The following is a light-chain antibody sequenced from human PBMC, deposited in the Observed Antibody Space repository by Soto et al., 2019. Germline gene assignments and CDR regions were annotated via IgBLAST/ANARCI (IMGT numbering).Light chain of an antibody. CDR3: QQYGSSPPTT. J-gene: IGKJ2*01. Sequence: EIVLTQSPGTLSLSPGERATLSCRASQSVSSSYLAWYQQKPGQAPRLLIYGACSRATGIPDRFSGSGSGRDFTLTISRLEPEDFAVYYCQQYGSSPPTTFGQGTKLEIK. CDR2: GAC. CDR1: QSVSSSY. V-gene: IGKV3-20*01.